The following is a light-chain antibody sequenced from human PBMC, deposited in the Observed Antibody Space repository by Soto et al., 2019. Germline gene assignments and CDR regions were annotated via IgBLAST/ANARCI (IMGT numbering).Light chain of an antibody. CDR3: QVWDSTTASWV. V-gene: IGLV3-9*01. Sequence: SYELTQSLSVSVALGQTARITCGGDNLGSKNVQWYQQTPGQAPVLVVYRDTNRPSGIPERLSGSMSGDTATLTISRAQAGDDADYYCQVWDSTTASWVFGGGTKVTVL. J-gene: IGLJ3*02. CDR2: RDT. CDR1: NLGSKN.